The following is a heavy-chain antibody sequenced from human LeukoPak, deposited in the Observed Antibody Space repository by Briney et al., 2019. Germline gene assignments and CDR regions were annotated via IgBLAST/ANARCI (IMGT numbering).Heavy chain of an antibody. V-gene: IGHV3-66*01. Sequence: GGSLRLSCAASGFTVSSNYMSWVRQAPGKGLEWVSVIYSGGSTYYADSVKGRFTISRDNSKDTLYLQMNSLRAEDTAVYYCARGNYYYYYMDVWGKGTTVTISS. D-gene: IGHD6-13*01. CDR1: GFTVSSNY. J-gene: IGHJ6*03. CDR2: IYSGGST. CDR3: ARGNYYYYYMDV.